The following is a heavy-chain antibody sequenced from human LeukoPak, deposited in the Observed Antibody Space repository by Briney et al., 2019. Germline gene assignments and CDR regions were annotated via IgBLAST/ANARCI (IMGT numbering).Heavy chain of an antibody. CDR1: GFTFSNYA. Sequence: PGRSLRLSCAASGFTFSNYAMHWVRQAPGKGLEWVAIVSHDGRNQYYADSVKGRFTISRDSSKNTVSLQMTSLRAGDSALYYCGRDPSARVTIDFWGQGTLVTVSS. V-gene: IGHV3-30*04. CDR3: GRDPSARVTIDF. D-gene: IGHD5-24*01. CDR2: VSHDGRNQ. J-gene: IGHJ4*02.